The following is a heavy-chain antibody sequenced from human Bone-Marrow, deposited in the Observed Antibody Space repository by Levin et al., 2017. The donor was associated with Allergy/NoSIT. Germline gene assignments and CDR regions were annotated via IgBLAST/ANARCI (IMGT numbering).Heavy chain of an antibody. J-gene: IGHJ4*02. CDR3: ERDVGGAPFDY. Sequence: SQTLSLTCALSGDSVSSTSAAWNWTRQSPSRGLGWLGRTYYRATWYADFPESATRRLTIKPDTAKNQFSLQLNYVTPEDTAVDFCERDVGGAPFDYWGQGSLVTVSA. D-gene: IGHD1-26*01. CDR1: GDSVSSTSAA. V-gene: IGHV6-1*01. CDR2: TYYRATWYA.